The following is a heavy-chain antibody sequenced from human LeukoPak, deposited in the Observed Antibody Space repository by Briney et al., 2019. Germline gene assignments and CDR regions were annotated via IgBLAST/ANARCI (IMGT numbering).Heavy chain of an antibody. CDR1: GSPINGYY. CDR3: ARDLSYSSGSYDY. D-gene: IGHD6-19*01. CDR2: IYYSGST. J-gene: IGHJ4*02. Sequence: SETLSLTCSVSGSPINGYYWGWIRQPPGKGLEWIGSIYYSGSTYYNPSLKSRVTISVDTPKNQFSLKLSSVTAADTAVYYCARDLSYSSGSYDYWGQGTLVTVSS. V-gene: IGHV4-39*07.